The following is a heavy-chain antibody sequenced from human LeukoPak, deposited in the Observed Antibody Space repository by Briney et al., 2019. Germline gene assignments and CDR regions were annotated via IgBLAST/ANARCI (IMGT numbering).Heavy chain of an antibody. J-gene: IGHJ4*02. CDR2: IRYDGSNK. D-gene: IGHD3-10*01. CDR1: GFTFSSYG. CDR3: SKGAYGSGSYYTYVDY. Sequence: PGGSLRLSCAASGFTFSSYGMHWVRQAPGKGLEWVAFIRYDGSNKYYADSVKGRFTISRDNSSNTLRLQMNSLRAEDTAVYYCSKGAYGSGSYYTYVDYWGQGTLVTVSS. V-gene: IGHV3-30*02.